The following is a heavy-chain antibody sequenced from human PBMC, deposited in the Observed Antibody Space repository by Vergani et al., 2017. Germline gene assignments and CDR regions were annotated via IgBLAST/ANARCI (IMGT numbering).Heavy chain of an antibody. J-gene: IGHJ3*02. V-gene: IGHV3-21*01. Sequence: LQLQESGSGLVKPSQTLSLTCAVSGGSISSGGYSWSWVRQAPGKGLEWVSSISSSSSYIYYADSVKGRFTISRDNAKNSLYLQMNSLRAEDTAVYYCARVRGAAGATRDAFDIWGQGTMVTVSS. CDR1: GGSISSGGYS. CDR3: ARVRGAAGATRDAFDI. D-gene: IGHD3-10*01. CDR2: ISSSSSYI.